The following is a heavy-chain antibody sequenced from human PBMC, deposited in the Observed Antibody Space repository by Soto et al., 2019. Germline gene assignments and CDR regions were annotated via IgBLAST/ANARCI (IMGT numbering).Heavy chain of an antibody. CDR1: GFTFSSYG. Sequence: PGGSLRLSCAASGFTFSSYGMHWVRQAPGKGLEWVAVIWYDGSNKYYADSVKGRFTISRDNSKNTLYLQMNSLRAEDTAVYYCARGTRWYCSGGSCPPYGMDVWGQG. CDR3: ARGTRWYCSGGSCPPYGMDV. CDR2: IWYDGSNK. J-gene: IGHJ6*02. V-gene: IGHV3-33*01. D-gene: IGHD2-15*01.